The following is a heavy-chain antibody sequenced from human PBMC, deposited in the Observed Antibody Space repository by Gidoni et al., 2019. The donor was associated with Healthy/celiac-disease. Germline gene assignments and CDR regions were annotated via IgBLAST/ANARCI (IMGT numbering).Heavy chain of an antibody. V-gene: IGHV1-69*04. CDR3: ARGPVQLELPRDY. J-gene: IGHJ4*02. CDR1: GGTFSSYA. Sequence: QVQLVQSGAEVKKPGSSVTVSCKASGGTFSSYAISWVRQAPGQGLEWMGRIIPILGIANYAQKFQGRVTITADKSTSTAYMELSSLRSEDTAVYYCARGPVQLELPRDYWGQGTLVTVSS. D-gene: IGHD1-1*01. CDR2: IIPILGIA.